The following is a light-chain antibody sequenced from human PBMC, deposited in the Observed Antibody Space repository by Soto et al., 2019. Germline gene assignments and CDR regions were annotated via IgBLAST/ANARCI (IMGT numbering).Light chain of an antibody. J-gene: IGLJ2*01. V-gene: IGLV2-23*02. Sequence: QSVLTQPASVSGSPGQSIAISCTGTSSNVGGYNFVSWYQQHPGKAPKLLIYKVNKRPSGVSNRFSGSKSDNTASLTISGLQAEDEADYYCCSYGGDRIFGGGTKVTVL. CDR1: SSNVGGYNF. CDR2: KVN. CDR3: CSYGGDRI.